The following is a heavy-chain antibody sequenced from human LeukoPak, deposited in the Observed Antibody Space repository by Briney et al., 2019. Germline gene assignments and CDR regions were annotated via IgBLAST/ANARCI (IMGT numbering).Heavy chain of an antibody. CDR3: AKDRGALGTSGSTFES. Sequence: SVKVSCKASGVTFSSYFISWVRQAPGQGLEWMGRISPTFGTEQYAQNFQGRVTITADTSTTTVYMELSGLRSEDTAIYFCAKDRGALGTSGSTFESWGQGTLVTVSS. CDR2: ISPTFGTE. J-gene: IGHJ4*02. CDR1: GVTFSSYF. V-gene: IGHV1-69*06. D-gene: IGHD3-10*01.